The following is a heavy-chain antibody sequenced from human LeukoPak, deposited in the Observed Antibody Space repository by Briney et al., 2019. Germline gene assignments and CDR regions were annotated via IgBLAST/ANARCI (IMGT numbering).Heavy chain of an antibody. CDR3: ARVSIAAAGKAYYYYYYGMDV. Sequence: SETLSLTCTVSGGSISSYYWSWIRQTPGKGLEWIRYIYYSGSTNYNPSLKSRVTISVDTSKNQFSLKLSSVTAADTAVYYCARVSIAAAGKAYYYYYYGMDVWGQGTTVTVSS. J-gene: IGHJ6*02. CDR1: GGSISSYY. V-gene: IGHV4-59*08. CDR2: IYYSGST. D-gene: IGHD6-13*01.